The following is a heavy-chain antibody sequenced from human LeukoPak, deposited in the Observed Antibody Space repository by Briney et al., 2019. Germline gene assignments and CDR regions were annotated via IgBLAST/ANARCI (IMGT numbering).Heavy chain of an antibody. CDR3: ARAVEMATIGSWFDP. J-gene: IGHJ5*02. D-gene: IGHD5-24*01. Sequence: SETLSLTCTVSGGSISSYYWSWIRQPPGKGLEWIGYIYYSGSTNYNPSLKSRVTISVVTSKNQFSLKLSSVTAADRARYYCARAVEMATIGSWFDPWGQGTLVTVSS. CDR1: GGSISSYY. V-gene: IGHV4-59*08. CDR2: IYYSGST.